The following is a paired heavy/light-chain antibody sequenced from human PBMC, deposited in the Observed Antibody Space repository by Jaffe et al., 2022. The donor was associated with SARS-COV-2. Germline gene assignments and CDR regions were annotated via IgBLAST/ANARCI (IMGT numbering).Light chain of an antibody. CDR3: QKYDSVPWT. CDR2: GTS. Sequence: DIQMTQSPSSLSASVGDRVTIACRASQDINTYLAWYQQTPGKVPKLLIFGTSNLIPGVPSRFSGSGSGTDFTLTISSLQPEDVATYYCQKYDSVPWTFGQGTKVEIK. V-gene: IGKV1-27*01. CDR1: QDINTY. J-gene: IGKJ1*01.
Heavy chain of an antibody. CDR3: ATWVGGRHVP. Sequence: QVQLVQSGSELKKPGASVKVSCKASGYTFSNYVMNWVRQAPGRGLEWMGFVNTDTGDPTYAQGFTGRFVFSLDTSVSTAYLQITSLNPEDTAVYYCATWVGGRHVPWGQGSLVTVSS. CDR1: GYTFSNYV. J-gene: IGHJ5*02. D-gene: IGHD1-26*01. V-gene: IGHV7-4-1*02. CDR2: VNTDTGDP.